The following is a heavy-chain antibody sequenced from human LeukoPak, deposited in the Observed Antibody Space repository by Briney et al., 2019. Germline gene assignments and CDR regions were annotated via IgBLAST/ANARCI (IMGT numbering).Heavy chain of an antibody. CDR3: AKVLQQLASFDY. CDR1: GFTFNNYA. Sequence: HPGGSLRLSCAASGFTFNNYAMSWVRQAPGKGLEWVSSVSGSGGSSYYADSVKGRFIISRDNSKNTLYLQMNSLRAEDTAVYYCAKVLQQLASFDYWGQGTLVTVSS. J-gene: IGHJ4*02. CDR2: VSGSGGSS. V-gene: IGHV3-23*01. D-gene: IGHD6-13*01.